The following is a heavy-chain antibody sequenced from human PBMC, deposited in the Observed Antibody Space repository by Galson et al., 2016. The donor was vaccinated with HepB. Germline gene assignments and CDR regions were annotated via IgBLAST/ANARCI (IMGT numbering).Heavy chain of an antibody. CDR1: GFTFGNYW. CDR3: ARDLGAWDGYYFDY. CDR2: ISTNGIT. D-gene: IGHD1-26*01. V-gene: IGHV3-74*01. Sequence: SLRLSCAGSGFTFGNYWMHWVRQAPGKGLVWVSRISTNGITTYADSVKGRFTISRDDARNTLYLQMNSLSTEDTALYFCARDLGAWDGYYFDYWGQGTLVTVSS. J-gene: IGHJ4*02.